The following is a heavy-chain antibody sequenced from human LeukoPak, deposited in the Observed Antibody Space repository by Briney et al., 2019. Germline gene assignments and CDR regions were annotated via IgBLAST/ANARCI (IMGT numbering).Heavy chain of an antibody. CDR3: AREVDTAMGIDAFDI. CDR2: INSDGSST. Sequence: PGGSLRLPCAASGFTFSSYWMHWVRQAPGKGLVWVSRINSDGSSTSYADSVKGRFTISRDNAKNTLYLQMNSLRAEDTAVYYCAREVDTAMGIDAFDIWGQGTMVTVSS. D-gene: IGHD5-18*01. J-gene: IGHJ3*02. CDR1: GFTFSSYW. V-gene: IGHV3-74*01.